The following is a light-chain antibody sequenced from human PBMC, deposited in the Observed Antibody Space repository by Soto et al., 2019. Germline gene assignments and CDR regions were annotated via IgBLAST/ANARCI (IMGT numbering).Light chain of an antibody. Sequence: EIVMTQSPGTLSVSPGETATLVCRASQSVGSNLAWYQQKPGQSPTLLIHGASARATGTPARFTGSGSGTEFTLTITGLQSEDFAVYYCQQCNIRHSFGQGTKVDIK. CDR3: QQCNIRHS. J-gene: IGKJ1*01. V-gene: IGKV3-15*01. CDR1: QSVGSN. CDR2: GAS.